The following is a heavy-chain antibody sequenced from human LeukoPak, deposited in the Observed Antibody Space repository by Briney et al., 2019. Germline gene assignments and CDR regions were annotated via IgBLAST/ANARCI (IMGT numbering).Heavy chain of an antibody. Sequence: ASVKVSCKASGYTFIDYYIHWVRQAPGQGLEWMGWINPNSGVTHYAQQLQGSVTMARDTSISTAYMEMNSLKSDDTAIYYCARTNTFGEFWSFDYWGQGTLVTVSS. CDR3: ARTNTFGEFWSFDY. CDR1: GYTFIDYY. D-gene: IGHD3-10*01. J-gene: IGHJ4*02. V-gene: IGHV1-2*02. CDR2: INPNSGVT.